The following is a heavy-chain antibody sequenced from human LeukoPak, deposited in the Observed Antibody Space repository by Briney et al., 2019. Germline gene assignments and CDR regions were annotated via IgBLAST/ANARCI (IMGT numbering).Heavy chain of an antibody. CDR2: IKQDGSEK. CDR3: AREGDISVITYAY. D-gene: IGHD5-12*01. CDR1: GFTFSSYA. Sequence: PGGSLRLSCAVSGFTFSSYAMSWVRQAPGKGLEWVANIKQDGSEKYYADSVKGRFTISRDNAKNSLFLQMNSLRAEDTAVYYCAREGDISVITYAYWGQGTLVTVSS. V-gene: IGHV3-7*01. J-gene: IGHJ4*02.